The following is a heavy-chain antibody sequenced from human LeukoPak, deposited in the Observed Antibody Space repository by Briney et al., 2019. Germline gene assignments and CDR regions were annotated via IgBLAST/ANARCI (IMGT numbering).Heavy chain of an antibody. D-gene: IGHD3-22*01. CDR1: GFTFSSHD. CDR2: ISGSGGST. Sequence: GGSLRLSCAASGFTFSSHDMSWVRQAPGKGLEWVSAISGSGGSTYYADSAKGRFTISRDNSKNTLYLQLNSLRAEDTAVYYCAKDPFYYDSSGYYYGHWFDPWGQGTLATVSS. J-gene: IGHJ5*02. V-gene: IGHV3-23*01. CDR3: AKDPFYYDSSGYYYGHWFDP.